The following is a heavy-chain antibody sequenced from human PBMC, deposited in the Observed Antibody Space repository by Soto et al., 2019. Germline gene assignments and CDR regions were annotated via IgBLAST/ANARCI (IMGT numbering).Heavy chain of an antibody. CDR1: GGSISSSNYY. J-gene: IGHJ5*02. D-gene: IGHD1-26*01. V-gene: IGHV4-39*01. CDR3: ATQEVGGSYVYTFDP. Sequence: QLQLQESGPGLVKPSETLSLTCTVSGGSISSSNYYWGWIRQPPGKGLEWIGSIYYSGSTYYNPSLKTRVPISVDTSKNQFSLELSSVPAADTAVYYCATQEVGGSYVYTFDPWGQGTLVTVSS. CDR2: IYYSGST.